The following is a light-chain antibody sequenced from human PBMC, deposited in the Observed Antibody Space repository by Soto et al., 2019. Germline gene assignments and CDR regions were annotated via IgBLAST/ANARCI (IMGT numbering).Light chain of an antibody. Sequence: QSVLTQPPSASGTPGQRVTISCSGSNWYQQVPGTAPKLLIYANNQRPSGVPDRFSVSKSGTSASLAIDGLQSEDEADYYCAAWDDSLKGWVFGGGTKLTVL. CDR2: ANN. J-gene: IGLJ3*02. CDR3: AAWDDSLKGWV. V-gene: IGLV1-44*01.